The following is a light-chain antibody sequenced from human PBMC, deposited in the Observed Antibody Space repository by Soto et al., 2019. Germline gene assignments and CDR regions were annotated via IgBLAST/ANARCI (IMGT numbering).Light chain of an antibody. J-gene: IGKJ4*01. CDR1: QSISSY. CDR3: QQSYSTPLT. CDR2: AAS. V-gene: IGKV1-39*01. Sequence: DIQMTQSPSSLSASVGDRVTITCRASQSISSYLNWYQQKPGKAPKLLIYAASSLQGGVPSRFSGSGSGTDFSLTISSLQLEDFATYYCQQSYSTPLTFGGGTKVEIK.